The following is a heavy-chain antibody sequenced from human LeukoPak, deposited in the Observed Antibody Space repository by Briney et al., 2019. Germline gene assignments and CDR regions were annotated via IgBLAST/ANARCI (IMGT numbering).Heavy chain of an antibody. CDR1: GGSISRSGYY. J-gene: IGHJ4*02. Sequence: PSETLSLTCTVSGGSISRSGYYWGWIRQPPGKGLEWIGSINHSGNTHYNPSLKSRVTISVDTSKNQFSLKLSSVTAADTAVYYCARHVRWGYCSSTSCYRDYFDYWGQGTLVTVSS. CDR3: ARHVRWGYCSSTSCYRDYFDY. CDR2: INHSGNT. D-gene: IGHD2-2*01. V-gene: IGHV4-39*01.